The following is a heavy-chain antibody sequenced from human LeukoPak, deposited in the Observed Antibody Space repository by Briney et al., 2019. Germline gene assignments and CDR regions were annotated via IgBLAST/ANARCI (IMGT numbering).Heavy chain of an antibody. V-gene: IGHV4-59*08. CDR1: GGSINNYY. D-gene: IGHD2-15*01. CDR3: AGGYCSGGSCYYYYYMDV. Sequence: SETLSLTCTVSGGSINNYYWSWIRQPPGKGLEWIGYIYYSGSTNYNPSLKSRVTISIDTSKNQFSLKLSSVTAADTVVYYCAGGYCSGGSCYYYYYMDVWGKGTTVTVSS. CDR2: IYYSGST. J-gene: IGHJ6*03.